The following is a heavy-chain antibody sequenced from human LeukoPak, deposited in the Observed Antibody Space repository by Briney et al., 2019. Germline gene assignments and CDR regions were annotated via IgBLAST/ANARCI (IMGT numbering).Heavy chain of an antibody. V-gene: IGHV3-53*01. CDR3: ARDRGAMAGYYFDY. CDR1: GFTVSNNH. D-gene: IGHD6-19*01. CDR2: IYTGGST. Sequence: GGSLRLSCAASGFTVSNNHMTWVRQAPGKGLEWVSVIYTGGSTYYADSVKGRFTISRDNSKNTVYLQMNGLRAEDTAVYYCARDRGAMAGYYFDYWGQGTLVTVSS. J-gene: IGHJ4*02.